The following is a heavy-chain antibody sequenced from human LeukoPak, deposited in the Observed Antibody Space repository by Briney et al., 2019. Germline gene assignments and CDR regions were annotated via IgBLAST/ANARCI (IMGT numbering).Heavy chain of an antibody. D-gene: IGHD5-18*01. V-gene: IGHV4-31*03. CDR1: GGSISSGGYY. Sequence: SETLSLTCTVSGGSISSGGYYWSWIRQNPGRGLEWIGYISYSESTYYNPSLKSRVTISVDTSKNQFSLKLSSVTAADTAVYYCTRESTGYSYGNWFDSWGQGTLVTVSS. J-gene: IGHJ5*01. CDR3: TRESTGYSYGNWFDS. CDR2: ISYSEST.